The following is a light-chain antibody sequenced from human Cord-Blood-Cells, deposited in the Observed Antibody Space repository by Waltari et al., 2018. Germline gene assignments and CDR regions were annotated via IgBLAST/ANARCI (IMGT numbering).Light chain of an antibody. CDR3: SSYTSSSTVV. CDR2: DVS. Sequence: QSALTQPASVSGSPGQSITISCTGTSSDVGGYNYVSWYQQHPGKAPKLMSYDVSNRPSVVSNRFSGSKSGNTASLTICGLQAEDEADYYCSSYTSSSTVVFGGGTKLTVL. CDR1: SSDVGGYNY. V-gene: IGLV2-14*01. J-gene: IGLJ2*01.